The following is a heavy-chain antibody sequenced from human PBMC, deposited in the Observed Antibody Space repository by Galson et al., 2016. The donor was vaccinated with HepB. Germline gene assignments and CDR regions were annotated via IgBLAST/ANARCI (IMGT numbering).Heavy chain of an antibody. J-gene: IGHJ4*02. CDR1: GYNFANYW. V-gene: IGHV5-51*01. D-gene: IGHD2-15*01. Sequence: QSGAEVKKPGESLKISCKGSGYNFANYWVAWVRQMPGKGLEWMGIIHPGDSKTGYSPSFQGQVTISADKSFSTAYLQWSSLKASATAMYYCAKHKDMSTWDYFDYWGQGTLVTVST. CDR3: AKHKDMSTWDYFDY. CDR2: IHPGDSKT.